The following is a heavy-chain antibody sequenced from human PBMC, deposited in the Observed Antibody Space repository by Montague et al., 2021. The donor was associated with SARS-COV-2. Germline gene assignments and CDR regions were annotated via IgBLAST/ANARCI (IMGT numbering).Heavy chain of an antibody. V-gene: IGHV4-31*03. CDR3: ARGASMVQGAGNWFDP. J-gene: IGHJ5*02. CDR1: GGSISSGGFY. D-gene: IGHD3-10*01. CDR2: IYYSGIT. Sequence: TLSLTCTVSGGSISSGGFYWTWIRQHPGMGLVWIGYIYYSGITYYTPSPKSRVSISLDRTKNQFSLNVRSVTAADTDVYYCARGASMVQGAGNWFDPWGQGTLVTAS.